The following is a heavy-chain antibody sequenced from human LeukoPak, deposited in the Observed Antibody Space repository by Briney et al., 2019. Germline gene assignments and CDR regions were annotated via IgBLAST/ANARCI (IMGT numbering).Heavy chain of an antibody. Sequence: SETLSLTCTVSGDSIGTGGYYWSWIRQHPGKGLEWIGRIYYSGSTYYNPSLKSRVTISVDTSKNQFSLKLSSVTAANTAVYYCARDQDIVVVVAATGSWFDPWGQGTLVTVSS. CDR2: IYYSGST. CDR1: GDSIGTGGYY. J-gene: IGHJ5*02. D-gene: IGHD2-15*01. CDR3: ARDQDIVVVVAATGSWFDP. V-gene: IGHV4-31*03.